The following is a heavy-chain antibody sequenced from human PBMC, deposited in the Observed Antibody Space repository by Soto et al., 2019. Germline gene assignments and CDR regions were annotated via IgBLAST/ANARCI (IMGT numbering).Heavy chain of an antibody. Sequence: LRLSCAASGFTFSSYWMSWVRQAPGKGLEWVANIKQDGSEKYYVDSVKGRFTISRGNAKNSLYLQMNSLRAEDTAVYYCARDASGSYYVYWGQGTLVTVSS. J-gene: IGHJ4*02. CDR1: GFTFSSYW. V-gene: IGHV3-7*03. D-gene: IGHD1-26*01. CDR3: ARDASGSYYVY. CDR2: IKQDGSEK.